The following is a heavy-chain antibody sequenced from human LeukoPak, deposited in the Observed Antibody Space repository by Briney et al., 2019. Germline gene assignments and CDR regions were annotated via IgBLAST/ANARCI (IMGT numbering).Heavy chain of an antibody. CDR3: AKGTRIQPNPYYFDY. V-gene: IGHV3-23*01. D-gene: IGHD5-18*01. CDR2: ISGSGGST. Sequence: PGGSLRLSCAASGFTFNNYAMSWARQAPGKGLEWVSAISGSGGSTYYADSVKGRFTISRDNSKNTLYLQMNSLRAEDTAVYYCAKGTRIQPNPYYFDYWGQGTLVTVSS. J-gene: IGHJ4*02. CDR1: GFTFNNYA.